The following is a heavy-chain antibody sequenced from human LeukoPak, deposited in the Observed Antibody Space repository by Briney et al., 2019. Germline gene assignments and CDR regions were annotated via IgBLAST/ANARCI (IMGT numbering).Heavy chain of an antibody. V-gene: IGHV3-48*04. CDR1: GFTFSSYS. CDR3: ARDRATSVSSSWYGLDAFDI. J-gene: IGHJ3*02. D-gene: IGHD6-13*01. CDR2: ISSSSSTI. Sequence: GGSLRLSCAASGFTFSSYSMNWVRQAPGKGLEWVSYISSSSSTIYYADSVKGRFTISRDNAKNSLYLQMNSLRAEDTAVYYCARDRATSVSSSWYGLDAFDIWGQGTMVTVSS.